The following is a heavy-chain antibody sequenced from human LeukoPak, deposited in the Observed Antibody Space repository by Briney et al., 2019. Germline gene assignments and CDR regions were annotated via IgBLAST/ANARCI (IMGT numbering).Heavy chain of an antibody. Sequence: PGGSLRLSCAASGFTFSPYSMNWVRQAPGKGLEWVSAISGSGGSTYYADSVKGRYTISRDNSKNTLYLQMNSLRAEDTAVYYCAKDFRDGYFDYWGQGTLVTVSS. CDR3: AKDFRDGYFDY. CDR2: ISGSGGST. D-gene: IGHD3-10*01. J-gene: IGHJ4*02. V-gene: IGHV3-23*01. CDR1: GFTFSPYS.